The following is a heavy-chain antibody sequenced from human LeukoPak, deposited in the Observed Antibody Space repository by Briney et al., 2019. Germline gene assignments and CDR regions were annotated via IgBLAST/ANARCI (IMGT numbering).Heavy chain of an antibody. CDR2: INAGNGNT. J-gene: IGHJ2*01. CDR1: GYTFTSYA. V-gene: IGHV1-3*01. D-gene: IGHD1-26*01. Sequence: ASAKVSCKASGYTFTSYAMHWVRQAPGQRLEWMGWINAGNGNTKYSQKFQGRVTITRDTSASTAYMELSSLRSEDTAVYYCARGGLGLVGATDWYFDLWGRGTLVTVSS. CDR3: ARGGLGLVGATDWYFDL.